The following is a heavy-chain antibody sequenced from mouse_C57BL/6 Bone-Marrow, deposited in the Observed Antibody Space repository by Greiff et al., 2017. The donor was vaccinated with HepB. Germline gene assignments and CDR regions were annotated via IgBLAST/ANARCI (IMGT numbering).Heavy chain of an antibody. D-gene: IGHD1-1*01. CDR3: ARGNYYGSSGGWYFDV. Sequence: EVKLVESGGGLVKPGGSLKLSCAASGFTFSDYGMHWVRQAPEKGLEWVAYISSGSSTIYYADTVKGRFTISRDNAKNTLFLQMTSLRSEDTAMYYCARGNYYGSSGGWYFDVWGTGTTVTVSS. J-gene: IGHJ1*03. V-gene: IGHV5-17*01. CDR1: GFTFSDYG. CDR2: ISSGSSTI.